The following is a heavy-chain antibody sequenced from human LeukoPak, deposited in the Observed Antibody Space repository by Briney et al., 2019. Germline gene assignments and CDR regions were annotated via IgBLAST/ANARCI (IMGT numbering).Heavy chain of an antibody. D-gene: IGHD6-13*01. CDR2: FYYSGST. V-gene: IGHV4-39*01. J-gene: IGHJ4*02. Sequence: PSETLSLTCTVSGGSISSSSYYWGWIRQPPGKGLEWIGSFYYSGSTYYSPSLKSRVTISVDTSKNQFSLKLSSVTAADTAVYYCAGGQQLVPRLGYWGQGTLVTVSS. CDR3: AGGQQLVPRLGY. CDR1: GGSISSSSYY.